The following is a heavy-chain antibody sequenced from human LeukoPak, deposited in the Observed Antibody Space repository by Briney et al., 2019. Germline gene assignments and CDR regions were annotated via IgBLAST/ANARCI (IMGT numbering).Heavy chain of an antibody. Sequence: PGGSLRLSCAASGFAFGSDAMNWVRQVPGKGLEWVADITGTGAVTHYADSVKGRFTISRDNSKNTLYLQMNSLRAEDTAVYYCAKDQWDSSGYYYASDYWGQGTLVTVSS. J-gene: IGHJ4*02. CDR1: GFAFGSDA. CDR2: ITGTGAVT. CDR3: AKDQWDSSGYYYASDY. D-gene: IGHD3-22*01. V-gene: IGHV3-23*01.